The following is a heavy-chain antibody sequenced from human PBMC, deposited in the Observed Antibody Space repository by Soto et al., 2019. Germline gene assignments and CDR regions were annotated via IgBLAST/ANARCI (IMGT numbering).Heavy chain of an antibody. CDR1: GFTFSSYS. CDR3: ARSIAVAAPPLDY. CDR2: ISSSSSTI. V-gene: IGHV3-48*01. Sequence: GGSLRLSCAASGFTFSSYSMNWVRQAPGKGLEWVSYISSSSSTIYYADSVKGRFTISRDNAKNSLYLQMNSLRAEDTAVYYCARSIAVAAPPLDYWGQGTLVTVSS. J-gene: IGHJ4*02. D-gene: IGHD6-19*01.